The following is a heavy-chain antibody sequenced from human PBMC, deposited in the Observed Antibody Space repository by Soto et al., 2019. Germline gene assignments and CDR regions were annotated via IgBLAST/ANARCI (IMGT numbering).Heavy chain of an antibody. CDR1: GGSISSYY. CDR2: IYYSGST. CDR3: ARRLSKGIEAAGTGHLKDY. J-gene: IGHJ4*02. D-gene: IGHD6-13*01. V-gene: IGHV4-59*01. Sequence: PSETLSLTGTVSGGSISSYYCSWIRQPPWKGLEWIGYIYYSGSTNYNPSLKSRVTISVDTSKNQFSLKLSSVTAADTAVYYCARRLSKGIEAAGTGHLKDYCGQGTLVTVFS.